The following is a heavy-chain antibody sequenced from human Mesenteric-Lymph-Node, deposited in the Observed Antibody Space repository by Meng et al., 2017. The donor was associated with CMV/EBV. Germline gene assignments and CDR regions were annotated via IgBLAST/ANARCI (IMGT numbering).Heavy chain of an antibody. Sequence: GESLKISCAASGFTFNSYWMTWVRQAPGKGLECVANINPDGSQKYYVDSVKGRFTISRDNAKDSLYLQMNSLRAEDTAVYYCARGAASYFDYWGQGTLVTVSS. CDR3: ARGAASYFDY. V-gene: IGHV3-7*01. CDR2: INPDGSQK. J-gene: IGHJ4*02. CDR1: GFTFNSYW.